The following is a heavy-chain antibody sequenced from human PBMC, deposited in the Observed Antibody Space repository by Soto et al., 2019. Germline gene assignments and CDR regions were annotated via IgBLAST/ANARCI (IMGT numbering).Heavy chain of an antibody. CDR3: ARDSSSWYLGFNWFDP. J-gene: IGHJ5*02. Sequence: GGSLRLSCAASGFTFSSYAMHWVRQAPGKGLEWVAVISYDGSNKYYADSVKGRFTISRDNSKNTLYLQMNSLRAEDTAVYYCARDSSSWYLGFNWFDPWGQGTLVTVSS. CDR2: ISYDGSNK. CDR1: GFTFSSYA. V-gene: IGHV3-30-3*01. D-gene: IGHD6-13*01.